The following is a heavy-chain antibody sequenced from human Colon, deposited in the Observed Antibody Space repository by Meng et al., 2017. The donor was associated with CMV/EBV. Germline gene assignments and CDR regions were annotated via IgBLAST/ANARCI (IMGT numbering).Heavy chain of an antibody. Sequence: GESLKISCAASGFTFSNTWIIWVRQAPGKGLEWVGCIKSKTDGGTTDYAAPVKGRFTISRDDSINTLYLQMNSLKTEDTAVYYCTRPFYGTSWFSAYSMDVWGQGTTVTVSS. CDR3: TRPFYGTSWFSAYSMDV. CDR1: GFTFSNTW. CDR2: IKSKTDGGTT. J-gene: IGHJ6*02. D-gene: IGHD2-2*01. V-gene: IGHV3-15*01.